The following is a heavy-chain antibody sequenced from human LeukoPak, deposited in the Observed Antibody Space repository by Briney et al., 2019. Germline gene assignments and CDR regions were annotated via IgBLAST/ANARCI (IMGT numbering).Heavy chain of an antibody. D-gene: IGHD3-22*01. J-gene: IGHJ4*02. V-gene: IGHV3-72*01. CDR2: TRNKANSYTT. CDR3: ARDLNGYYSH. CDR1: GFTFSDHY. Sequence: GGSLRLSCAASGFTFSDHYMDWVRQAPGKGLEWVGRTRNKANSYTTEYAASVKGRFTISRDDSKNSLYLQMNSLKTEDTAVYYCARDLNGYYSHWGQGTLVTVSS.